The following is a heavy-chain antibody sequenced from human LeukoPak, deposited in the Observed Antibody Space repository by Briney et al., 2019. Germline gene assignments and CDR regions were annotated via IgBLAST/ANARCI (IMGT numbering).Heavy chain of an antibody. J-gene: IGHJ5*02. CDR3: ARDGGGGDPGAYNWFDP. V-gene: IGHV4-59*01. CDR2: IYYNGST. Sequence: SETLSLTCTVSGGSISSYYWSWIRQPPGKGLEWIGYIYYNGSTNYNPSLKSRVTISVDTSKNQFSLKLSSVTAADTAVYYCARDGGGGDPGAYNWFDPWGQGTLVTVSS. CDR1: GGSISSYY. D-gene: IGHD2-21*02.